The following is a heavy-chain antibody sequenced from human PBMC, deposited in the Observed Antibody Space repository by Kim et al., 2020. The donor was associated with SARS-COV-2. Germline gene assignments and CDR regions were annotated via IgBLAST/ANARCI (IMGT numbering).Heavy chain of an antibody. J-gene: IGHJ4*02. CDR3: ARDRIGYCSSTSCSLHFDY. CDR1: GGSINSYS. Sequence: SETLSLTCTVSGGSINSYSWSWIRQPPGKGLEWIGYIYYSGSTNYNPSLKSRVTISVDTSRNQFSLKLSSVTAADTAVYYCARDRIGYCSSTSCSLHFDYWGQVTLVTVSS. CDR2: IYYSGST. D-gene: IGHD2-2*01. V-gene: IGHV4-59*01.